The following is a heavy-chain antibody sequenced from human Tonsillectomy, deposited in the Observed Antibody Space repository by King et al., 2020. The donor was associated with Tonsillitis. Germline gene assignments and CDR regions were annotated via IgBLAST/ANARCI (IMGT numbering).Heavy chain of an antibody. J-gene: IGHJ4*02. D-gene: IGHD6-19*01. CDR1: GFIFDDYA. CDR2: IGWNRGSI. Sequence: VQLVESGGGLVQPGRSLRLSCAASGFIFDDYAMHWVRQAPGKGLEWVSGIGWNRGSIGYTDSVKGRFTISRDNAKNSLYLQMNSLRADDTALYYCAKGRGPYSSGPMDYWGQGTLVTVPS. V-gene: IGHV3-9*01. CDR3: AKGRGPYSSGPMDY.